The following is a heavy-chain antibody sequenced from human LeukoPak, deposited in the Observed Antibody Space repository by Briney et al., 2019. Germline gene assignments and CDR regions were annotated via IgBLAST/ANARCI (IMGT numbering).Heavy chain of an antibody. CDR1: GGSISSYY. CDR2: IYTSGST. Sequence: SETLSLTCTVSGGSISSYYWSWIRQPAGKGLEWIGRIYTSGSTNYNPSLKSRVTMSVDTSKNQFSLKLSSVTAADTAVYYCARGGWDGSGSYYSNYHLPRYNWFDPWGQGTLVTVSS. CDR3: ARGGWDGSGSYYSNYHLPRYNWFDP. D-gene: IGHD3-10*01. J-gene: IGHJ5*02. V-gene: IGHV4-4*07.